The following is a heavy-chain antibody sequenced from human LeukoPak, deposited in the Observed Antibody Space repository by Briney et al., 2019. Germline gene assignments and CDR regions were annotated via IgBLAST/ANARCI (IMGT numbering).Heavy chain of an antibody. Sequence: ASVKVSCKASGYTFTGYYMHWVRQAPGQGPEWMGWINPNSGGTNYPQNFQGRVTMTRDTSISTAYMELSRLRSDDTAVYYCARGKISGDDFDYWGQGTLVTVSP. CDR1: GYTFTGYY. J-gene: IGHJ4*02. D-gene: IGHD7-27*01. V-gene: IGHV1-2*02. CDR2: INPNSGGT. CDR3: ARGKISGDDFDY.